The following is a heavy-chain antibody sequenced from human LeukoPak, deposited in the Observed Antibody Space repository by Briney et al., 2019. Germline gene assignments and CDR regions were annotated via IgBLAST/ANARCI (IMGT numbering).Heavy chain of an antibody. CDR2: IKQDGSDR. J-gene: IGHJ4*02. D-gene: IGHD6-13*01. CDR3: ARDALVLQENYFDY. CDR1: GFPFSNYW. Sequence: GGSLRLSCAVSGFPFSNYWMSWVRQAPGKGLEWVANIKQDGSDRHYVDSVKGRFTISRDNAKNSLYLQMNSLRAEDTAVYYCARDALVLQENYFDYWGQGTLVTVSS. V-gene: IGHV3-7*01.